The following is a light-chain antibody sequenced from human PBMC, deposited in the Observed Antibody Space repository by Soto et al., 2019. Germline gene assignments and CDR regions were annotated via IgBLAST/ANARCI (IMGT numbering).Light chain of an antibody. Sequence: EIVLTQSPGTLSLSPGERATLSCRASQSVSNNYLAWYQQKPGQAPRLLIYGASNRATGIPDRFSGSGSGTDFTLTIRRMETEHFVVYYCQPYGSSGTFGQGTKV. CDR2: GAS. J-gene: IGKJ1*01. V-gene: IGKV3-20*01. CDR1: QSVSNNY. CDR3: QPYGSSGT.